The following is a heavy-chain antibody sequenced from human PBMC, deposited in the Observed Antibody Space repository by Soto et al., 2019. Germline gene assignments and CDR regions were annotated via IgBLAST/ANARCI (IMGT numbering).Heavy chain of an antibody. CDR1: GYTFTSYG. D-gene: IGHD3-10*01. CDR3: ARTPMVPASYYFDY. CDR2: ISAYNGNT. J-gene: IGHJ4*02. Sequence: ASVKVSGKASGYTFTSYGISWVRQAPGQGLEWMGWISAYNGNTNYAQKLQGRVTMTTDTSTSTAYMELRSLRSDDTAVYYCARTPMVPASYYFDYWGQGTLVTVSS. V-gene: IGHV1-18*01.